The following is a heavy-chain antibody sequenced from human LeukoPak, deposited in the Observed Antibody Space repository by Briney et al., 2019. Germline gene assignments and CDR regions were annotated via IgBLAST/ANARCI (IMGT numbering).Heavy chain of an antibody. CDR1: GFTFSSYT. V-gene: IGHV3-48*01. D-gene: IGHD4-17*01. CDR3: AKDAMTTVTTYAFDI. Sequence: PGGSLRLSCAASGFTFSSYTMTWVRQAPGKGLEWVSSISSSSSSIYYADSVKGRFTISRDNAKNSLYLQMNSLRAEDTAVYYCAKDAMTTVTTYAFDIWGQGTMVTVSS. CDR2: ISSSSSSI. J-gene: IGHJ3*02.